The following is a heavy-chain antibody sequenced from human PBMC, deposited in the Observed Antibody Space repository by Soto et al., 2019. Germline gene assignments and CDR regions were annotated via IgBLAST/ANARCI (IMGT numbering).Heavy chain of an antibody. CDR2: TSYDGSDK. V-gene: IGHV3-30*19. Sequence: VQLVESGGGVVQPGTSLRVSCVGSGFTFRSYVIHWVRQAPGKGLEWVALTSYDGSDKYYGDSVRGRFTISRDNSRNTVDLQMDSLRREDTALYYCARWGTTGGLDVWGQGTLVSVSS. CDR1: GFTFRSYV. CDR3: ARWGTTGGLDV. D-gene: IGHD3-16*01. J-gene: IGHJ1*01.